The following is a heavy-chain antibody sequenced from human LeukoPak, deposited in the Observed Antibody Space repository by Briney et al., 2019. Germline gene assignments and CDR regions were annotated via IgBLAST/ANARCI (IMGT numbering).Heavy chain of an antibody. V-gene: IGHV3-23*01. CDR2: VDRGSRA. Sequence: GGSLRLSCVVSGFSLSSYYMSWVRQAPGKGLEWVATVDRGSRAYYPDSVKGRFTVSRDNSRNTLYLQISTLRVDDTAVYYCVTYLYLTSRSFDDWGQGTLVTVSS. D-gene: IGHD4/OR15-4a*01. CDR1: GFSLSSYY. CDR3: VTYLYLTSRSFDD. J-gene: IGHJ4*02.